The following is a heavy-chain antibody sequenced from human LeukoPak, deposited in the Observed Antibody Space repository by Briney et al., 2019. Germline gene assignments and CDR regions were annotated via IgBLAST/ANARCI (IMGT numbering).Heavy chain of an antibody. CDR2: ISYDGSNK. J-gene: IGHJ5*02. CDR3: AKDSSTSGRATWFDP. Sequence: GGSLRLSCAASGFTFSSYGMHWVRQAPGKGLEWVAVISYDGSNKYYADSVKGRFTISRDNSKNTLYLQMNSLRAEDTAVYYCAKDSSTSGRATWFDPWGQGTLVTVSS. D-gene: IGHD6-6*01. CDR1: GFTFSSYG. V-gene: IGHV3-30*18.